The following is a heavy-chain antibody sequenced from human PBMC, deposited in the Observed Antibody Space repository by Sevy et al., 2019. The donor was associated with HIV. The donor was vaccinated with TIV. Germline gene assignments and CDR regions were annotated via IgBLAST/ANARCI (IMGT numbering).Heavy chain of an antibody. CDR3: ARAQQVTMLVVIGGLYFDF. D-gene: IGHD3-22*01. Sequence: GGSLRLSCAASGFTFSSYWMTWVRQAPGKGLEWVANIKQDTSEKYYADSVNGRFTISRDNARHSLYLQMESLRAEDTAVYYCARAQQVTMLVVIGGLYFDFWGQGTLVTVSS. J-gene: IGHJ4*02. CDR1: GFTFSSYW. CDR2: IKQDTSEK. V-gene: IGHV3-7*01.